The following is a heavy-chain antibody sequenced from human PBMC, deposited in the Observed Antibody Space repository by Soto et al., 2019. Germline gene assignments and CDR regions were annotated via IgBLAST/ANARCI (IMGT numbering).Heavy chain of an antibody. Sequence: GESLKISCAASGFTFSSYAMSWVRQAPGKGLEWVSAISGSGGSTYYADSVKGRFTISRDNSKNTLYLQMNSLRAEDTAVYYCAKDLEYGWFDPWGQGTLVTVSS. J-gene: IGHJ5*02. CDR3: AKDLEYGWFDP. V-gene: IGHV3-23*01. CDR2: ISGSGGST. CDR1: GFTFSSYA. D-gene: IGHD3-10*01.